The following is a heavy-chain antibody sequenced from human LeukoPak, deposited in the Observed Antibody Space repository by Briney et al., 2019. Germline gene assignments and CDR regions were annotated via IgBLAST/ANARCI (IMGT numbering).Heavy chain of an antibody. V-gene: IGHV1-69*01. CDR2: IIPIFGTA. D-gene: IGHD2-2*01. J-gene: IGHJ5*02. Sequence: GSSVKVSCKASGGTFSSYAISWVRQAPGQGLEWMGGIIPIFGTANYAQKFQGRVTITADESTSTAYMELSSLRSEDTAVYYCARVGCSSTSCYEPYNWLDPWGQGTLVTVSS. CDR3: ARVGCSSTSCYEPYNWLDP. CDR1: GGTFSSYA.